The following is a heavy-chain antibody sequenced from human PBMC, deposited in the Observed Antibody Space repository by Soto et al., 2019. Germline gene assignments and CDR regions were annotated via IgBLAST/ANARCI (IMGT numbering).Heavy chain of an antibody. CDR3: ARGGGDYFYYYYMDV. V-gene: IGHV1-8*01. J-gene: IGHJ6*03. CDR1: GYTFTSYG. D-gene: IGHD2-21*02. Sequence: ASVKVSCKASGYTFTSYGINWVRQATGQGLEWMGWVNPNSGNTGYAQKFQGRVTMTRNTSISTAYMELSSLRSEDTAVYYCARGGGDYFYYYYMDVCGKGTTVTVSS. CDR2: VNPNSGNT.